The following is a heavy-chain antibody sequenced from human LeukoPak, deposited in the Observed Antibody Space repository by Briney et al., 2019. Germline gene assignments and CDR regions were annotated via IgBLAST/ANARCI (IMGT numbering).Heavy chain of an antibody. CDR2: IWYDGSNK. V-gene: IGHV3-33*06. Sequence: GGPLRLSCAASGFTFSSYGMHWVRQAPGKGLEWVAAIWYDGSNKYYADSVKGRFTISRDNSKNTLYLQMNSLRAEDTAVYYCAKDRYYYDSSGLFDYWGQGTLVTVSS. CDR1: GFTFSSYG. J-gene: IGHJ4*02. CDR3: AKDRYYYDSSGLFDY. D-gene: IGHD3-22*01.